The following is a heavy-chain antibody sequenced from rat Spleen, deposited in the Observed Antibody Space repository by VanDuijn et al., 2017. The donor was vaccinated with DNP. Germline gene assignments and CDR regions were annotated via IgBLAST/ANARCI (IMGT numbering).Heavy chain of an antibody. Sequence: QVQLQQSGAELAKPGSSVMISCRASGYAFTTYYIAWIKQTTGQGLEYIGYINTGSGGTHYNEKFKGKATLTVDKSSSTAFMQLSSLTPDDSAVYYCARSKNTYYGSNYGGFAYWGQGTLVTVSS. CDR1: GYAFTTYY. CDR3: ARSKNTYYGSNYGGFAY. V-gene: IGHV1-43*01. J-gene: IGHJ3*01. CDR2: INTGSGGT. D-gene: IGHD1-9*01.